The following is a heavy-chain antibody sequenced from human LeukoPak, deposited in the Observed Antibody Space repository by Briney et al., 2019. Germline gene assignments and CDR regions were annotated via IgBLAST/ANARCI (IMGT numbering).Heavy chain of an antibody. CDR2: IYSGGST. J-gene: IGHJ4*02. Sequence: GGSLRLSCAASGFTVSSNYMSWVRQAPGKGLEWASVIYSGGSTYYADSVKGRFTISRDNSKNTLYLQMNSLRAEDTAVYYCARVLMVRGVTPSYYFDYWGQGTLVTVSS. CDR1: GFTVSSNY. CDR3: ARVLMVRGVTPSYYFDY. V-gene: IGHV3-66*02. D-gene: IGHD3-10*01.